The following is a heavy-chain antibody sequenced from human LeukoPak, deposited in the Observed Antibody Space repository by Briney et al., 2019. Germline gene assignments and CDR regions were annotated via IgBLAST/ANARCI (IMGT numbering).Heavy chain of an antibody. D-gene: IGHD3-3*01. V-gene: IGHV3-23*01. Sequence: PGGSLRLSCAASGFTFSSYAMSWVRQAPGKGLEWVSAISGSGGSTYYADSVKGRFTISRDNSKNTLYLQMNSLRAEDTAVYYCAKGGGYDFWSGYLFEDYRGQGTLVTVSS. CDR2: ISGSGGST. J-gene: IGHJ4*02. CDR1: GFTFSSYA. CDR3: AKGGGYDFWSGYLFEDY.